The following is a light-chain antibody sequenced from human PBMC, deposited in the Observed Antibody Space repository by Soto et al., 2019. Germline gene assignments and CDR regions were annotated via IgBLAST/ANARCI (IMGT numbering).Light chain of an antibody. CDR3: QQSYSTPYT. J-gene: IGKJ2*01. V-gene: IGKV1-39*01. CDR1: QSISSH. Sequence: DIQMTQSPSSLSAFVGDRVTVTCRASQSISSHLNWYQQKPGKAPKLLIYAASSLQSGIPSRFSGSGSGTDFTLSISSLQPEDFATYYCQQSYSTPYTFGQGPKLESK. CDR2: AAS.